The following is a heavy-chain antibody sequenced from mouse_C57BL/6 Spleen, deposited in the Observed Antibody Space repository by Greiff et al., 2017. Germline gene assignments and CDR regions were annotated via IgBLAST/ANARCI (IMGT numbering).Heavy chain of an antibody. Sequence: VQLQQSGPELVKPGASVKISCKASGYTFTDYYMNWVKQSHGKSLEWIGDINPNNGGTSYNQKFKGKATLTVDKSSSTAYMELRSLTSEDSAVYYCARGGDYEYYYAMDYWGQGPSVTVSS. CDR3: ARGGDYEYYYAMDY. J-gene: IGHJ4*01. V-gene: IGHV1-26*01. D-gene: IGHD2-4*01. CDR2: INPNNGGT. CDR1: GYTFTDYY.